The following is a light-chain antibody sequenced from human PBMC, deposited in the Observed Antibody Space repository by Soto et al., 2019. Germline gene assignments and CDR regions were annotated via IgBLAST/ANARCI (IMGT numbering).Light chain of an antibody. V-gene: IGLV1-44*01. CDR1: TSNLGGNT. CDR2: TNN. CDR3: AGWDDSLSGWV. Sequence: QSVLTQPPSGSGTPGHKVSISCSGSTSNLGGNTVNWYQQLPGTAPKLLIYTNNQRPSGVPDRISGSKSGTSATLAISVLRFEDEADYYCAGWDDSLSGWVFGGGTQLTVL. J-gene: IGLJ3*02.